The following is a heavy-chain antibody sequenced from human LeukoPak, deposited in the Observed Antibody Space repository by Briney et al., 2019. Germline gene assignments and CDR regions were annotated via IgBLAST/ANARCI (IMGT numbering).Heavy chain of an antibody. CDR3: ASIVETTQAFDY. D-gene: IGHD1-26*01. J-gene: IGHJ4*02. CDR2: IYTSGST. CDR1: GGSISSGSYY. V-gene: IGHV4-61*02. Sequence: SQTLSLTCTVSGGSISSGSYYWSWIRQPAGKGLEWIGRIYTSGSTNYNPSLKSRVTISVDTSKNQLSLKLSSVTAADTAVYYCASIVETTQAFDYWGQGTLVTVSS.